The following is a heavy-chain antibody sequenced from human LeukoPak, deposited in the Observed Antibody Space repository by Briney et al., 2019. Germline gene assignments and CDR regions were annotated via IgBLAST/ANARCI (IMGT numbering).Heavy chain of an antibody. CDR1: GFTFSSYD. D-gene: IGHD3-9*01. V-gene: IGHV3-21*01. J-gene: IGHJ5*02. CDR2: ISSSSSYI. CDR3: ARGSRPYDILTGYSRGFDP. Sequence: GGSLRLSCAASGFTFSSYDMNWVRQAPGKGLEWVSSISSSSSYIYYADSVKGRFTVSRDNAKNSLYLQMNSLRAEDTAVYYCARGSRPYDILTGYSRGFDPWGQGTLVIVSS.